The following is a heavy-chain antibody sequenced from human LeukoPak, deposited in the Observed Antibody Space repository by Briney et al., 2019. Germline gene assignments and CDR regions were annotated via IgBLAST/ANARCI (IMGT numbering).Heavy chain of an antibody. CDR3: AREPMVRGKNGMDV. CDR1: GFTFSSYE. J-gene: IGHJ6*04. CDR2: ISSSGSTI. Sequence: GGSLRLSCAASGFTFSSYEMNWVRQAPGKGLEWVSYISSSGSTIYYADSVKGRFTISRDNAKNSLYLQMNSLRAEDTAVYYCAREPMVRGKNGMDVWGKGTTVTISS. V-gene: IGHV3-48*03. D-gene: IGHD3-10*01.